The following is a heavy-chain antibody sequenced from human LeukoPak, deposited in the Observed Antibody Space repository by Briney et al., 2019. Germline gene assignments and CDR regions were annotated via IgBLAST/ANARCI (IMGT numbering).Heavy chain of an antibody. CDR2: ISSSSSYI. CDR1: GFTFSSYS. CDR3: ARDRVAAAGHPFDY. V-gene: IGHV3-21*01. Sequence: GGSLRLPCAASGFTFSSYSMNWVRQAPGKGLEWVSSISSSSSYIYYADSVKGRFTISRDNAKNSLYLQMNSLRAEDTAVYYCARDRVAAAGHPFDYWGQGTLVTVSS. J-gene: IGHJ4*02. D-gene: IGHD6-13*01.